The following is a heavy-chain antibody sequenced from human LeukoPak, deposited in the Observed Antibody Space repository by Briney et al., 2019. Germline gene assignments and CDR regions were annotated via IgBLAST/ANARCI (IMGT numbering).Heavy chain of an antibody. CDR2: IYYTGST. D-gene: IGHD1-1*01. Sequence: PSETLSLTCTVSGGSISGSSYYCGWIRQPPGKGLEWIGNIYYTGSTSYSPSLKSRVTISVDTSKNQFSLKLTSVTAADTAVYFCGRSLNDAWFDPWGQGTLVTVSS. V-gene: IGHV4-39*01. CDR3: GRSLNDAWFDP. CDR1: GGSISGSSYY. J-gene: IGHJ5*02.